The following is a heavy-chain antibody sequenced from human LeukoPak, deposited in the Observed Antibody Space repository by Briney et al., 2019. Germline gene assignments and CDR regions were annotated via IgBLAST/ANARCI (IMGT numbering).Heavy chain of an antibody. CDR1: GFTFSTYG. D-gene: IGHD2-2*01. J-gene: IGHJ4*02. CDR3: ATGCKGSSTSCPANY. V-gene: IGHV3-64*01. CDR2: ISSNGGST. Sequence: GGSLRLSCAASGFTFSTYGPHWVRQAPGKGLEYVSAISSNGGSTYYANSVKGRFTISRDDSKNALYLQVGSLRTEDMAVYYCATGCKGSSTSCPANYWGQGTLVTVSS.